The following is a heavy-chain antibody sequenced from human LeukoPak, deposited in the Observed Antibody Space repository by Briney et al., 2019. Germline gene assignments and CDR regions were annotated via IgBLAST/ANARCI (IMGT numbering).Heavy chain of an antibody. Sequence: GGSLRLSCSASGLTLSGYWMHWVRQIPGKGLVWVSRIDSDGSGTSYTDSVKGRFTISRDDVKNMLYLQMNSLRVEDTGLYYCSTVEHFWGQGTLVTVSS. V-gene: IGHV3-74*01. D-gene: IGHD1/OR15-1a*01. CDR1: GLTLSGYW. J-gene: IGHJ4*02. CDR2: IDSDGSGT. CDR3: STVEHF.